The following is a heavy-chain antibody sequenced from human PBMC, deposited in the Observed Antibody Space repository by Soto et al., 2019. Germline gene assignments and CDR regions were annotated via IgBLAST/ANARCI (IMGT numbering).Heavy chain of an antibody. D-gene: IGHD3-3*01. Sequence: EVQLLESGGGLVQPGGSLRLSCAASGFTFRSYAMSWVRQAPGKGLEWVSGISGSGGSTYYADSVKGRFTISRDNSNNTLYLQMSSLRGEDTAVYYCAKDRRRFLEWLLSGVLQSESDYWGQGTLVTVSS. CDR3: AKDRRRFLEWLLSGVLQSESDY. V-gene: IGHV3-23*01. CDR2: ISGSGGST. CDR1: GFTFRSYA. J-gene: IGHJ4*02.